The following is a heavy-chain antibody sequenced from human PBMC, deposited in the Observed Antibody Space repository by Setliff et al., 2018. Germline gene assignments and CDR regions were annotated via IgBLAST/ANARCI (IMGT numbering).Heavy chain of an antibody. J-gene: IGHJ4*02. CDR3: ASSRTWIPVLDY. Sequence: PGGSLRLSCVVSGFIVSDKHMTWLRQAPGKGPEWVSVIYNSDSAYYADSVKGRFTISRDDSKNTVYLQMNSLSAEDTAIYYCASSRTWIPVLDYCGQGTLVTVSS. CDR1: GFIVSDKH. D-gene: IGHD5-18*01. CDR2: IYNSDSA. V-gene: IGHV3-53*01.